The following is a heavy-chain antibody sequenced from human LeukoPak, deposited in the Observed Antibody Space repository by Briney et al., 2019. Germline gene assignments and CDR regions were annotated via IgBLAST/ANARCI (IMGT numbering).Heavy chain of an antibody. Sequence: PSETLSLTCTVSGGSISNYYWSWIRQPPGKGLEWMGYIYYSGSTNYNPSLKSRVTISVDTSRNQFSLKLSSVTAADTAVYYCARAGEYDFWSGYYDVWGQGTLVTVSS. D-gene: IGHD3-3*01. CDR3: ARAGEYDFWSGYYDV. CDR2: IYYSGST. CDR1: GGSISNYY. V-gene: IGHV4-59*01. J-gene: IGHJ4*02.